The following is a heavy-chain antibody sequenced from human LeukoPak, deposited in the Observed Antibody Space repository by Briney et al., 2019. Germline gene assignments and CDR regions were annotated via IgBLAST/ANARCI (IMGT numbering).Heavy chain of an antibody. V-gene: IGHV3-74*01. CDR1: GFTFSSYW. D-gene: IGHD2-21*02. Sequence: GGSLRLSCAASGFTFSSYWMHWVRQAPGKGLVLVSRIHSDGSSTTYADSVKGRFTISRDNAKNTLYLQMNSLRAEDTAVYYCARGGAFCGGDCYQIDYWGQGTLVIVSS. CDR2: IHSDGSST. J-gene: IGHJ4*02. CDR3: ARGGAFCGGDCYQIDY.